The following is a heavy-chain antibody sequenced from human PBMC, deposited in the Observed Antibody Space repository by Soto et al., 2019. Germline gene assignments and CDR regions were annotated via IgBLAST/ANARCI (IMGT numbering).Heavy chain of an antibody. J-gene: IGHJ4*02. V-gene: IGHV4-59*01. CDR1: GGSISSYY. D-gene: IGHD6-19*01. CDR2: IYYSGST. Sequence: SATLSLTCTVSGGSISSYYWSWIRQPPGKGLEWIGYIYYSGSTNYNPSLKSRVTISVDTSKNQFSLKLSSVTAADTAVYFCARMSGGWSHSEHWGQGTLVTVSS. CDR3: ARMSGGWSHSEH.